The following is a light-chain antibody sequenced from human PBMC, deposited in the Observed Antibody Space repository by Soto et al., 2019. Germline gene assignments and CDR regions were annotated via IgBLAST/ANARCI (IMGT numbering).Light chain of an antibody. J-gene: IGLJ3*02. CDR2: GDT. Sequence: QAVVTQPPSVSGAPWQRVTISCTGTSSNIGAGHAVHWYWQFPGAAPKLLIYGDTHRPSGVPDRFSGSKSATSASLVITGLQAEDEADYYCQSYDTSLRGWLFGGGTKVTVL. V-gene: IGLV1-40*01. CDR1: SSNIGAGHA. CDR3: QSYDTSLRGWL.